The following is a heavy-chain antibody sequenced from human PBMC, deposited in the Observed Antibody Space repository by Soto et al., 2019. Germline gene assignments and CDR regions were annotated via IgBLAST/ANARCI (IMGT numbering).Heavy chain of an antibody. CDR1: GFTFSSYA. CDR3: AKKLATIWYYYYGMDV. V-gene: IGHV3-23*01. D-gene: IGHD5-12*01. CDR2: ISGSGGST. Sequence: GGSLRLSCAASGFTFSSYAMSWVRQAPGKGLEWVPAISGSGGSTYYADSVKGRFTISRDNSKNTLYLQMNSLRAEDTAVYYCAKKLATIWYYYYGMDVWGQGTTVTVSS. J-gene: IGHJ6*02.